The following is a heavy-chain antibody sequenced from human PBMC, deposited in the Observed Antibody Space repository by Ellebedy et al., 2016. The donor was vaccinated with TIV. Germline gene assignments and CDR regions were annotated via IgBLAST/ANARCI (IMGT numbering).Heavy chain of an antibody. D-gene: IGHD1-26*01. J-gene: IGHJ5*02. CDR3: ARGLRVGTTMRMYWFDP. V-gene: IGHV4-34*01. CDR1: GGSFSGYY. CDR2: INHSGST. Sequence: MPSETLSLTCAVYGGSFSGYYWSWIRQPPGKGLEWIGEINHSGSTNYNPSLKSRVTISVDTSKTQFSLKLSSVTAADTAVYYCARGLRVGTTMRMYWFDPWGQGTLVTVSS.